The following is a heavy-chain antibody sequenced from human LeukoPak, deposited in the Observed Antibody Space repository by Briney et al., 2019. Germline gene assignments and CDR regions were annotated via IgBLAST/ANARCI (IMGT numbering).Heavy chain of an antibody. J-gene: IGHJ5*02. Sequence: ASVKVSCKASGYTFTSYYMHWVRQAPGQGLEWMGIINPSGGSTSYAQKFQGRVTMTRDTSISTAYMELSRLRSDDTAVYYCARDPYYYDSSGYYYPHWFDPWGQGTLVTVSS. D-gene: IGHD3-22*01. CDR3: ARDPYYYDSSGYYYPHWFDP. V-gene: IGHV1-46*01. CDR1: GYTFTSYY. CDR2: INPSGGST.